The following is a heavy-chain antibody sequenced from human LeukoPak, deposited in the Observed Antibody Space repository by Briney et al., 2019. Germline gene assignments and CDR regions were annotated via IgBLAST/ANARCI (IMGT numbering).Heavy chain of an antibody. Sequence: GGSLRLSCAASGFTFSSYGMHWVRQAPGKGLEWVAFIWYDGNDKYYADSVKGRFTISRDSSKNTLYLQMNSPRAEDTAVYYCAKDPLQYGSGSYYFDYWGQGTLVTVSS. CDR2: IWYDGNDK. V-gene: IGHV3-30*02. J-gene: IGHJ4*02. D-gene: IGHD3-10*01. CDR3: AKDPLQYGSGSYYFDY. CDR1: GFTFSSYG.